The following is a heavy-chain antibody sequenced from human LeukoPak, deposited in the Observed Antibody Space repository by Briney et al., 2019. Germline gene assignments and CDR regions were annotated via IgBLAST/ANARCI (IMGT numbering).Heavy chain of an antibody. J-gene: IGHJ5*02. CDR2: INPNSGGT. CDR1: GYTFTGYY. Sequence: GASVKVSCKASGYTFTGYYMHWVRQAPGQGLEWMGWINPNSGGTNYAQKFQGWVTLTRDTSISTAYMELSRLRSDDTAVYYCARDVVVVPAAIRDNWFDPWGQGTLVTVSS. V-gene: IGHV1-2*04. D-gene: IGHD2-2*02. CDR3: ARDVVVVPAAIRDNWFDP.